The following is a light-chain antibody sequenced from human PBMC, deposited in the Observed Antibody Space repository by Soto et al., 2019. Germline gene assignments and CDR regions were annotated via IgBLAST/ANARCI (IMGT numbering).Light chain of an antibody. Sequence: DIQLTQSPSFLSASVEDRVTISCRASYDISSSLAWYQQEPGKPPKLLLYDSSTLQTGVTSRFTGSGSGRKFTLTISGLQFGDFATYFCQQLSHYPYTFGQGTKLEI. J-gene: IGKJ2*01. V-gene: IGKV1-9*01. CDR2: DSS. CDR3: QQLSHYPYT. CDR1: YDISSS.